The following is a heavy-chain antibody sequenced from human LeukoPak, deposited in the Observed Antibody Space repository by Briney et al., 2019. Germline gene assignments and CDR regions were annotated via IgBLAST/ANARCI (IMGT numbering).Heavy chain of an antibody. V-gene: IGHV3-9*01. J-gene: IGHJ4*02. CDR2: ISWNSGDI. CDR3: ARSSMDYYDSSGYYFDY. CDR1: GFTFDDYA. Sequence: GGSLRLSCAASGFTFDDYAMHWVRQAPGKGLEWVSGISWNSGDIGYADSVKGRFTISRDNAKNSLYLQMNSLRAEDTAVYYCARSSMDYYDSSGYYFDYWGQGTLVTVSS. D-gene: IGHD3-22*01.